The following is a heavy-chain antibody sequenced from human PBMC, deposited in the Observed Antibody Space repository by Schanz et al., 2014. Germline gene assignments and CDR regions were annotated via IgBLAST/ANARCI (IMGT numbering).Heavy chain of an antibody. CDR1: GFTFSNFG. CDR3: AKVRGDQRGAFDS. J-gene: IGHJ4*02. D-gene: IGHD4-17*01. V-gene: IGHV3-9*01. Sequence: VQLVESGGGVVQPGGSLRLSCAASGFTFSNFGMHWVRQAPGKALEWVSGISWNSVSIGYADSVKGRFTISRDNAKNSLYLQMNSLRVDDTAFYFCAKVRGDQRGAFDSWGQGTLVTVSS. CDR2: ISWNSVSI.